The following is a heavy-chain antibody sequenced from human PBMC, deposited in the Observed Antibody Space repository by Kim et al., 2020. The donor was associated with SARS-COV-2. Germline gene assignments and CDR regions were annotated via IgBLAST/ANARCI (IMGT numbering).Heavy chain of an antibody. CDR1: GFTVSSNY. D-gene: IGHD3-10*01. CDR2: IYGGGST. V-gene: IGHV3-53*01. J-gene: IGHJ6*02. Sequence: GGSLRLSCAASGFTVSSNYMTWVRQAPGKGLDWVSIIYGGGSTYYADSVKGRFTISRDKSKNTLYLQMNSLRVDDTAVYYCATSRGYNYYGIDVWGQGTTVTVSS. CDR3: ATSRGYNYYGIDV.